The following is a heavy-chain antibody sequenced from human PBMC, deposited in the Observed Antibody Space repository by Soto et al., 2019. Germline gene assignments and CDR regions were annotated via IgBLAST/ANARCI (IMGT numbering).Heavy chain of an antibody. Sequence: SETLSLTCTVSGGSASSVGYYWSWIRQHPGKGLEWIGYITYSGNTYYNPSLESRVTMSADTSKNQFSLKLSSVTAADTAVYFCVRGGSCTNGVCSVFDYWGQGTLVTVS. D-gene: IGHD2-8*01. CDR3: VRGGSCTNGVCSVFDY. CDR2: ITYSGNT. J-gene: IGHJ4*02. CDR1: GGSASSVGYY. V-gene: IGHV4-31*03.